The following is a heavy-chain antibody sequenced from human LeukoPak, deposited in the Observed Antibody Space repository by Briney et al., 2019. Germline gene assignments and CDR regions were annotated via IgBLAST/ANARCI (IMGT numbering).Heavy chain of an antibody. V-gene: IGHV4-34*01. CDR1: GGSFSGYY. CDR2: INHSGST. Sequence: SETLSLTCAVYGGSFSGYYWSWIRQPPGKGLEWIGEINHSGSTNYNPSLKSRVTISVDTSKNQFSLKLSSVTAADTAVYYCARHKRGYSYGFDYWGQGTPVTVSS. J-gene: IGHJ4*02. D-gene: IGHD5-18*01. CDR3: ARHKRGYSYGFDY.